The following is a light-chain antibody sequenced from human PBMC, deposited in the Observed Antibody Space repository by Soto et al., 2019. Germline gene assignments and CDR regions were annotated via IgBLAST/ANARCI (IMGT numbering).Light chain of an antibody. CDR2: EAN. CDR3: CSYAPGSTWV. Sequence: QSALTQPASVSGSPGQSITISCTGTNSDVGRYNLVSWYQHHPGKAPQLVIYEANKRPSEISERFSVSKSGTTASLTISRLQDEDEGHDYCCSYAPGSTWVFVGGTKLTVL. CDR1: NSDVGRYNL. V-gene: IGLV2-23*01. J-gene: IGLJ3*02.